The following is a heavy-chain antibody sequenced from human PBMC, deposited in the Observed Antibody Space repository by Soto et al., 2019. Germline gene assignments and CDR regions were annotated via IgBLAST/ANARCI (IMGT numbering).Heavy chain of an antibody. CDR2: IYYGGST. CDR3: ARDHGGDYVIDY. J-gene: IGHJ4*02. D-gene: IGHD4-17*01. Sequence: SVTLSLTCTVSGVSISSGGYYWRWIRQHPGKGLEWIGYIYYGGSTYYNPSLKSRVTISVDTSKNQFSLKLSSVTAADTAVYYCARDHGGDYVIDYWGQGTLVTVSS. V-gene: IGHV4-31*03. CDR1: GVSISSGGYY.